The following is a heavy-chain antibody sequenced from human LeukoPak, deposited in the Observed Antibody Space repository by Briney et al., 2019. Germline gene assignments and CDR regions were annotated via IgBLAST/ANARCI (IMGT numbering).Heavy chain of an antibody. Sequence: SQTLSLTCAVSGGSISSGGYSWSWIRQPPGKGLEWIGYIYHSGSTYYNPSLKSRVTISVDRSKNQFSLKLGSVTAADTAVYYCASGPYSSSWYVAYWGQGTLVTVSS. J-gene: IGHJ4*02. CDR2: IYHSGST. CDR3: ASGPYSSSWYVAY. D-gene: IGHD6-13*01. CDR1: GGSISSGGYS. V-gene: IGHV4-30-2*01.